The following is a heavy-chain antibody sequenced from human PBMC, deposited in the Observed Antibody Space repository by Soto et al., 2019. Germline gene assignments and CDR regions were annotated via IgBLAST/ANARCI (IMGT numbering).Heavy chain of an antibody. Sequence: TLSLTCTVSGGSIGSAGYYWSWIRQHPGKGLEWIGYIYYSGSTYYNPSLKSRVTISVDTSKNQFSLKLSSVTAADKAVYYCARGHPYYDTMTGYRRHGTSFDYWGPGTLVTVS. V-gene: IGHV4-31*03. D-gene: IGHD3-9*01. CDR2: IYYSGST. J-gene: IGHJ4*02. CDR3: ARGHPYYDTMTGYRRHGTSFDY. CDR1: GGSIGSAGYY.